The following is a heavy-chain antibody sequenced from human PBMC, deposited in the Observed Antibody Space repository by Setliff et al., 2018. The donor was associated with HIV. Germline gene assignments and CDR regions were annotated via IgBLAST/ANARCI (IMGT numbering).Heavy chain of an antibody. Sequence: GGSLRLSCSASGFLFNRYSLNWVRQAPGRGPEWVASISNSSRYYWVKARYGDSVRGRFTISGDYAKNSVYLQMDSLRVEDTTVYYCTRKLAPGHGMDVWGQGTTVTVSS. J-gene: IGHJ6*02. V-gene: IGHV3-21*01. D-gene: IGHD3-3*02. CDR2: ISNSSRYY. CDR1: GFLFNRYS. CDR3: TRKLAPGHGMDV.